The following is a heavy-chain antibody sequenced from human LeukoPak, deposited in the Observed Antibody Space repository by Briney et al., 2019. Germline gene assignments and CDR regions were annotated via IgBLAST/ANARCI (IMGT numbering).Heavy chain of an antibody. J-gene: IGHJ6*03. CDR1: GGTFSSYA. Sequence: SVKVSCKASGGTFSSYAISWVRQAPGQGLEWMGGIIPILGIANYAQKFQGRVTITTDESTSTAYMELSSLRSEDTAVYYCARGPPGITIFGVPKSSYYYYMDVWGKGTTVTVSS. CDR2: IIPILGIA. V-gene: IGHV1-69*10. CDR3: ARGPPGITIFGVPKSSYYYYMDV. D-gene: IGHD3-3*01.